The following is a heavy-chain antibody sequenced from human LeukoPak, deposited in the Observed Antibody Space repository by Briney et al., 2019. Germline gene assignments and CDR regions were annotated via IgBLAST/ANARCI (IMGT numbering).Heavy chain of an antibody. D-gene: IGHD3-22*01. Sequence: ASVKVSCKVSGYTLTELSMHWVRQAPGKGLEWMGGFGPEDGETIYAQKFQGRVTMTEDTSTDTAYMELSSLRSEGMAVYYCATETYYYDSSGSRQFDYWGQGTLVTVSS. CDR1: GYTLTELS. CDR3: ATETYYYDSSGSRQFDY. CDR2: FGPEDGET. J-gene: IGHJ4*02. V-gene: IGHV1-24*01.